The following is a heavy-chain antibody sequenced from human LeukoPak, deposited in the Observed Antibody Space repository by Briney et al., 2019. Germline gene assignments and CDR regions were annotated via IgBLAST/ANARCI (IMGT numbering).Heavy chain of an antibody. CDR1: GYTFTSYG. V-gene: IGHV1-18*01. CDR3: AREGIAAAGPLAFDY. D-gene: IGHD6-13*01. J-gene: IGHJ4*02. CDR2: ISAYNGNT. Sequence: ASVKVSCKASGYTFTSYGFTWVRQAPGQGLEWMGWISAYNGNTNYAQKLQGRVTMTTDTSTSTAYMELRSLRSDDTAVYYCAREGIAAAGPLAFDYWGQGTLVTVSS.